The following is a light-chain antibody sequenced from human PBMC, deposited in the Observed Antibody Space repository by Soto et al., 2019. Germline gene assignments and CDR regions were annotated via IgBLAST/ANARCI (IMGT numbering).Light chain of an antibody. J-gene: IGKJ5*01. CDR2: DVS. V-gene: IGKV3-15*01. CDR1: QTVSASY. CDR3: QQYTKWPFS. Sequence: EIVFTQSPGTLSVSHWDRDTVTCDSSQTVSASYLVWYQQKPGQAPRLLIDDVSIRATGVQARCSGTGSGTDCTLTSSGLQSEDSAVYFCQQYTKWPFSFGQGTRLENK.